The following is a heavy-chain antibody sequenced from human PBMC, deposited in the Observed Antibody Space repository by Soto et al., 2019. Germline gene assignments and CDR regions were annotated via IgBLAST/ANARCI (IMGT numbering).Heavy chain of an antibody. CDR1: GGPFSSSA. D-gene: IGHD3-16*01. CDR3: ARLRRDWGDAFDL. CDR2: IIPVFDKA. V-gene: IGHV1-69*01. J-gene: IGHJ3*01. Sequence: QVQLVQSGADVKKPGSSVKVSCKTSGGPFSSSAISWVRQAPAQGLEWMGEIIPVFDKANYAQNFQGRLTITADEPTGTVFMQLSSLRSEDTAVYFCARLRRDWGDAFDLWGLGTFVTVSS.